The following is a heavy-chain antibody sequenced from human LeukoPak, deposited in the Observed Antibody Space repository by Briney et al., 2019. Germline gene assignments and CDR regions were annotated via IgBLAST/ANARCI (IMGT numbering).Heavy chain of an antibody. D-gene: IGHD3-22*01. CDR1: GGSISSSY. V-gene: IGHV4-59*01. J-gene: IGHJ4*02. CDR3: ARVIVGLYDSSGPFEH. Sequence: SETLSLTCSVSGGSISSSYWSWIRQSPGEQLEHIAYISSGGGATYNPSLRGRVIISRDTSKNQVSLNLTSVTAADTAVYYCARVIVGLYDSSGPFEHWGQGTLVTVSS. CDR2: ISSGGGA.